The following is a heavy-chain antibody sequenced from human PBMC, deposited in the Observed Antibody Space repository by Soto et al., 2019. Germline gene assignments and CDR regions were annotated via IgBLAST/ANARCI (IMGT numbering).Heavy chain of an antibody. J-gene: IGHJ4*02. CDR2: MNPNSGNT. CDR3: ARGTRYFSSTSCYEYFDY. D-gene: IGHD2-2*01. CDR1: GYTFTSYD. V-gene: IGHV1-8*01. Sequence: QVQLVQSGAEVKKPGASVKVSCKASGYTFTSYDINWVRQATGQGLEWMGWMNPNSGNTGYAQKFQGRVTMTRNTPISTAYMEMSSLRSEDTAVYYCARGTRYFSSTSCYEYFDYWGQGTLVTVSP.